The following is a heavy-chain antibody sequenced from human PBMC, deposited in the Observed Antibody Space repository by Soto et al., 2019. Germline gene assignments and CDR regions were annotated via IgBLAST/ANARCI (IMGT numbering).Heavy chain of an antibody. CDR3: ARDWFGIDY. J-gene: IGHJ4*02. CDR1: GYTFTSYG. V-gene: IGHV1-18*01. Sequence: QVQLVQSGAEVKKPGASVKVSCKASGYTFTSYGISWVRQAPGQGLEWLGWINPYNGNTNYAQKPPGRVTITTDPSKDTPYMELRSLRSDETAVYYCARDWFGIDYWGQGTLVTVSS. D-gene: IGHD3-16*01. CDR2: INPYNGNT.